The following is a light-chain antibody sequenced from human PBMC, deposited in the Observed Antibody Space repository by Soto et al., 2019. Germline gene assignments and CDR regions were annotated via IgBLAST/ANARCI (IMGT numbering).Light chain of an antibody. CDR3: LQDYNYPLT. Sequence: AIQMSQSPSSLSAYVGDRVTITCRASQGIRNDLGWYQQKPGKAPKLLIYAASSLQSGVPSRFSGSGSGTDFTLTISSLQPEDFATYYCLQDYNYPLTFGGGTKVDIK. CDR2: AAS. CDR1: QGIRND. J-gene: IGKJ4*01. V-gene: IGKV1-6*01.